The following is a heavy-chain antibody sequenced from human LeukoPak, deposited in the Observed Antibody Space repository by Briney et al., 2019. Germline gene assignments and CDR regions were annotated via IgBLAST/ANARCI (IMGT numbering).Heavy chain of an antibody. V-gene: IGHV4-39*07. CDR3: ARVRSTPKYYYDSSGYRRSWFDP. CDR2: FSCSGST. D-gene: IGHD3-22*01. CDR1: GGSISSCTYS. J-gene: IGHJ5*02. Sequence: SETLSLTCSVSGGSISSCTYSWGWIRQPPGKGLEWIGSFSCSGSTYYNPSLKSRVTISVDTSKSQFSLYMDSVTAADTAVYYCARVRSTPKYYYDSSGYRRSWFDPWGQGTLVTVSS.